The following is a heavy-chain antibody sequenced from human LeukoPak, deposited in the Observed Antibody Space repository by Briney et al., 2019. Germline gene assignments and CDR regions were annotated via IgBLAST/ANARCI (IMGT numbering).Heavy chain of an antibody. CDR1: GYTFTSYY. CDR2: INPSGGST. V-gene: IGHV1-46*01. Sequence: GSVRVSCTASGYTFTSYYMHWVRQAPGQGVERMGIINPSGGSTSYAQKFQGRVTMTRDTSTSTVYMELSSLRSEDTAVYYCAREVGATTGFDYWGQGTLVTVSS. D-gene: IGHD1-26*01. CDR3: AREVGATTGFDY. J-gene: IGHJ4*02.